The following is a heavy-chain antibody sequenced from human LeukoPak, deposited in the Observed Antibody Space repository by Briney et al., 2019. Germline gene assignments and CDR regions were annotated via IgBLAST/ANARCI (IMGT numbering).Heavy chain of an antibody. V-gene: IGHV4-59*08. CDR2: MYNSGST. D-gene: IGHD3-22*01. J-gene: IGHJ1*01. CDR1: GGSISGSY. Sequence: PSETLSLTCTVSGGSISGSYWSWIRQPPGKGLEWIAYMYNSGSTNYNPSLKSRVTISIDTSNNQFSLTLNSVTAADTALYFCARRRYYDSTGYLDWGQGTLVTVSS. CDR3: ARRRYYDSTGYLD.